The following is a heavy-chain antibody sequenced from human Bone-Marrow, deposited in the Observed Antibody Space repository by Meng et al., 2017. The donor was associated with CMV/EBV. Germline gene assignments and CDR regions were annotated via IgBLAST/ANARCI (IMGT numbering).Heavy chain of an antibody. Sequence: GESLKISCAASGFTFSDYYMSWIRQAPGKGLEWVSYISSSGSTIYYADSVKGRFTISRDNAKNSLYLQMNSLRAEDTAVYYCARGALRWLQSPPVFWGQGTRVTVSS. CDR1: GFTFSDYY. D-gene: IGHD5-24*01. V-gene: IGHV3-11*01. J-gene: IGHJ4*02. CDR3: ARGALRWLQSPPVF. CDR2: ISSSGSTI.